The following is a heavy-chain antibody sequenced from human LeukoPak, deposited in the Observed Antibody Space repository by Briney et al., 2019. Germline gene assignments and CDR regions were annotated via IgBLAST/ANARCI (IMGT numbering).Heavy chain of an antibody. CDR3: ARVGVSSGLHYYYYMDV. D-gene: IGHD6-19*01. Sequence: ASVKVSCKASGYTFTGYYMHWVRLAPGQGLEWMGWINPNSGGTNYAQKFQGRVTMTRDTSISTAYMELSRLRSDDTAVYYCARVGVSSGLHYYYYMDVWGKGTTVTVSS. V-gene: IGHV1-2*02. CDR1: GYTFTGYY. CDR2: INPNSGGT. J-gene: IGHJ6*03.